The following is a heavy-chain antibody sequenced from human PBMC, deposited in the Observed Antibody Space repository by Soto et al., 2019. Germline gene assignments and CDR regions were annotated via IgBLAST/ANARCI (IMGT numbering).Heavy chain of an antibody. CDR1: GFTFSSYW. D-gene: IGHD6-19*01. CDR3: ARGTGAAVAADY. CDR2: IKQDGSEK. J-gene: IGHJ4*02. Sequence: EVQLVESGGGLVQPGGSLRLSCAASGFTFSSYWMSWVRQAPGKWLEWVANIKQDGSEKFYVDSVKGRFTISRDNAKNSLYLQMNSLRAEDTAVYYCARGTGAAVAADYWGQGTLVTVSS. V-gene: IGHV3-7*01.